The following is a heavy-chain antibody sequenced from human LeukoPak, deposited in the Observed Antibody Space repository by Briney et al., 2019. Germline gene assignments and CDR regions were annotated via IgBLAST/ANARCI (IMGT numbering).Heavy chain of an antibody. Sequence: PSETLSLTCTVSGGSISSYYWSWIRQPAGKGLEWIGRIYTSGSTNYNPSLKRRATMSVDTSKNQFSLKLSSVTAAETDVYYCASGVEQQLGPGFDYWGQGTLVTVSS. CDR2: IYTSGST. CDR1: GGSISSYY. V-gene: IGHV4-4*07. CDR3: ASGVEQQLGPGFDY. J-gene: IGHJ4*02. D-gene: IGHD6-13*01.